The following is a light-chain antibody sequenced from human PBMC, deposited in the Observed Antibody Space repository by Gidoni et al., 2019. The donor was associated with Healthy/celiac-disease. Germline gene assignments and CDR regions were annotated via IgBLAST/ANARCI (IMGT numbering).Light chain of an antibody. J-gene: IGKJ4*01. Sequence: DIQMTQSPSSLSASVGDRVTITCRSSKSISSYLNWYQQKPGKASKLLIYAASSLQSGVPSRFSGSRSATDFTLTISSLQPEDFATYYCQQSYSTPPLTFGGGTKVEIK. CDR1: KSISSY. CDR3: QQSYSTPPLT. CDR2: AAS. V-gene: IGKV1-39*01.